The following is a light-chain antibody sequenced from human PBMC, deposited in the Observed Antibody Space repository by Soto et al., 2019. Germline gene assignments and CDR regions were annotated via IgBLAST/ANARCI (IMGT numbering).Light chain of an antibody. CDR1: SSDVGSYNY. Sequence: QSVLTQPASVSGSPGQSITISCTGTSSDVGSYNYVSWYQHHPGKAPKLIISEVSTRPSGVSNRFSGCKSGNTASLTISGLQAEDEADYHCSSLATNNYVFGTGTKVTVL. CDR3: SSLATNNYV. V-gene: IGLV2-14*01. J-gene: IGLJ1*01. CDR2: EVS.